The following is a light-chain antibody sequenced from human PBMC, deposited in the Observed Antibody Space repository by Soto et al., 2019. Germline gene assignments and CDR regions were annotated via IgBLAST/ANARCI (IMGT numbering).Light chain of an antibody. Sequence: QSALTQPASVSGSPGQSITISCTGTISDVGSFDAVSWYQQHPGKAPKVMIFEVNKWPSGVSNRFSGSKSGNTASLTISGLQTEDEADYFCCSFAGSGIFVFGTGTKLTVL. V-gene: IGLV2-23*02. CDR1: ISDVGSFDA. CDR3: CSFAGSGIFV. CDR2: EVN. J-gene: IGLJ1*01.